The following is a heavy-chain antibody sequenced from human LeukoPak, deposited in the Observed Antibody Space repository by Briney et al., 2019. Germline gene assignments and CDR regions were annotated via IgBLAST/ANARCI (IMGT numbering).Heavy chain of an antibody. V-gene: IGHV3-74*01. CDR2: INGEGSST. D-gene: IGHD1-26*01. CDR1: GFTFSSDW. CDR3: AGGYTVGATINY. J-gene: IGHJ4*02. Sequence: PTGGSLRLSCAASGFTFSSDWRHGVRQAPGKGLVWVSRINGEGSSTSHADSVKGRFTISRDTAKNTLYLQMNSLRAEDTAVYYCAGGYTVGATINYWGQGTLVTVSS.